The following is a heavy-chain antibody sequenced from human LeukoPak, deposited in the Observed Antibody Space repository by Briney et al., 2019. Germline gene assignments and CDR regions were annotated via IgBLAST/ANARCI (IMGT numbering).Heavy chain of an antibody. J-gene: IGHJ6*03. Sequence: PSETLPLTCSVSGGSISSGDYYWTWIRQPPGKGLEWIGYIYYSGSTYYNPSLKSRVTISVDTSKNQFSLKLSSVTAADTAVYYCARVSGYSYYYYYYMDVWGKGTTVTVPS. CDR3: ARVSGYSYYYYYYMDV. V-gene: IGHV4-30-4*08. CDR2: IYYSGST. CDR1: GGSISSGDYY. D-gene: IGHD3-3*01.